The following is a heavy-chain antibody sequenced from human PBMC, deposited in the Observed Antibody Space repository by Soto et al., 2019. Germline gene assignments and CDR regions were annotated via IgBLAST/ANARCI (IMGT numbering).Heavy chain of an antibody. J-gene: IGHJ6*03. CDR3: ARENRDHYYYYMDV. CDR1: GGSFSGYY. Sequence: ASETLSLTCAVYGGSFSGYYWGWIRQPPGKGLEWIGVINHSGNTNYNPSLKCRVTISVDTSKNQFSLKLSSVTAADTAVYYCARENRDHYYYYMDVWGKGTTVTVSS. CDR2: INHSGNT. V-gene: IGHV4-34*01.